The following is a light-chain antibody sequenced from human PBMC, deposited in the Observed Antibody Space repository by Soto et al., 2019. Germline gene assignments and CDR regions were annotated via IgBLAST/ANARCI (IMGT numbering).Light chain of an antibody. CDR1: ETINGY. CDR2: GAS. V-gene: IGKV1-39*01. CDR3: QQSYDMSIT. J-gene: IGKJ5*01. Sequence: DIQMTQYPSSLSASVGDRVTITCRASETINGYLNWYQQKPGKAPKLLIYGASDLQSGVPSRFSGSGSVADFTLTISSLEPEDFATYYCQQSYDMSITFGQGTRLEIK.